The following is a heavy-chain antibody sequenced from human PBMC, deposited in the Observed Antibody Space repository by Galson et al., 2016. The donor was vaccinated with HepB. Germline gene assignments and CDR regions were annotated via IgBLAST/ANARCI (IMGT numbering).Heavy chain of an antibody. CDR1: GFSLNTGPVT. J-gene: IGHJ4*02. D-gene: IGHD3-10*01. CDR2: IYWNDDT. V-gene: IGHV2-5*01. CDR3: VHSQRAGTFSLFEY. Sequence: PALVKPTQTLTLTCTFSGFSLNTGPVTVGWIRQPPGKALEWLALIYWNDDTCYSPSLKSRLTITKDTSRNQVVLTMSNLDPVDTATYYCVHSQRAGTFSLFEYWGQGTLVTVSS.